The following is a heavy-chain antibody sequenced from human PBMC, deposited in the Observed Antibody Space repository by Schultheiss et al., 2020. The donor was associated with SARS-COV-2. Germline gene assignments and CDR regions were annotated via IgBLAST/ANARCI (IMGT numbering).Heavy chain of an antibody. CDR1: GGSVSSGSYY. J-gene: IGHJ6*02. D-gene: IGHD6-6*01. V-gene: IGHV4-61*01. Sequence: SETLSLTCTVSGGSVSSGSYYWSWIRQHPGKGLEWIGYIYYSGSTNYNPSLKSRVTISVDTSKNQFSLKLSSVTAADTAVYYCARGRDRIAARLVVNYYYYGMDVWGQGTTVTVSS. CDR2: IYYSGST. CDR3: ARGRDRIAARLVVNYYYYGMDV.